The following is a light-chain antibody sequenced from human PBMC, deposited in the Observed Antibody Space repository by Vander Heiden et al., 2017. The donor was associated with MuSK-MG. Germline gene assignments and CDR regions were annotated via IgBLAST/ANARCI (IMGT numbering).Light chain of an antibody. J-gene: IGKJ2*02. V-gene: IGKV1-39*01. CDR2: AAS. Sequence: DIQMTQSPSSLSASVGDRVTITCRASQTIDRYLNWYQQKPGKAPNLLMYAASSLQSGVPSRFSGGGSGTDFTLTISSLQPEDFATYYCQQSVSFPGTFGQGTKLELK. CDR1: QTIDRY. CDR3: QQSVSFPGT.